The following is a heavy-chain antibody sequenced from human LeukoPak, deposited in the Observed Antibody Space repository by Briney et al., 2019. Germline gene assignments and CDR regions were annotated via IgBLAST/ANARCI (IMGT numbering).Heavy chain of an antibody. J-gene: IGHJ6*02. D-gene: IGHD4-11*01. Sequence: ASVKVSCKASGYTFTSYGITWVRQARGQGLEWMGWISAYNGNTNYAQKFQGRVTMSTDTSTSTAYMELRSLRSDDTAVYYCARDSSHTDYLLYYYGMDDWGQGTTVTVSS. CDR2: ISAYNGNT. V-gene: IGHV1-18*01. CDR1: GYTFTSYG. CDR3: ARDSSHTDYLLYYYGMDD.